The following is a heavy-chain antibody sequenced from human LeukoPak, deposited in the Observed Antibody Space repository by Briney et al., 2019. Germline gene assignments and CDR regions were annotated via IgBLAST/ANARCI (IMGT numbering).Heavy chain of an antibody. CDR3: ARGAHSGSFSSWFHP. CDR1: GGTFNKYA. J-gene: IGHJ5*02. CDR2: IIPMHAPA. D-gene: IGHD3-10*01. V-gene: IGHV1-69*05. Sequence: VASVKVSCKASGGTFNKYAITWVRQAPGQGLEWMGGIIPMHAPARYAQNFQGRVTITTDESTSTAYMGLSSLKSEDTALYYCARGAHSGSFSSWFHPWGQGTLVTVSS.